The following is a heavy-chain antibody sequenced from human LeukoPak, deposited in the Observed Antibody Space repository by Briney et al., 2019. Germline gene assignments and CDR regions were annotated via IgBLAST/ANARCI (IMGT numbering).Heavy chain of an antibody. D-gene: IGHD2-8*01. V-gene: IGHV4-59*12. CDR3: ARDARRGMVYGY. CDR2: IYYSGST. J-gene: IGHJ4*02. Sequence: SETLSLTCTVSGGSISSYYWSWIRQPPGKGLEWIGYIYYSGSTNYNPSLKSRVTISVDTSKNQFSLKLSSVTAADTAVYYCARDARRGMVYGYWGQGTLVTVSS. CDR1: GGSISSYY.